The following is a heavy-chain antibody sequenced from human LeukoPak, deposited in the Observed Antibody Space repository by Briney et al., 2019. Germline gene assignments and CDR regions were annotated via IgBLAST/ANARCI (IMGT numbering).Heavy chain of an antibody. D-gene: IGHD1/OR15-1a*01. Sequence: SETLSLTCTVSGGSISSGAFYWSWIRQLPGKGLEWIGHIHYTGITDYNPSLNDPSLKSRVTMSVDTSKNQFSLKVSSVTAADTAVYYCARTNSVFYYFDYWGQGTLVTVSS. CDR3: ARTNSVFYYFDY. V-gene: IGHV4-31*03. CDR1: GGSISSGAFY. CDR2: IHYTGIT. J-gene: IGHJ4*02.